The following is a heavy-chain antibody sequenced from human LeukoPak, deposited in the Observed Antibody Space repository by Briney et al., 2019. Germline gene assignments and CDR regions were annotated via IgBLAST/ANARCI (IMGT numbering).Heavy chain of an antibody. CDR1: GFTFSGYW. J-gene: IGHJ4*02. CDR2: IKSDGSST. V-gene: IGHV3-74*01. CDR3: ARTFAAAHIDY. D-gene: IGHD2-15*01. Sequence: GSLRLSCAASGFTFSGYWMHWVRQAPGKGLVWVSRIKSDGSSTTYADSVKGRFTISRDNAKNTLYLEMNSLRAEDTAVYYCARTFAAAHIDYWGQGTLVTVSS.